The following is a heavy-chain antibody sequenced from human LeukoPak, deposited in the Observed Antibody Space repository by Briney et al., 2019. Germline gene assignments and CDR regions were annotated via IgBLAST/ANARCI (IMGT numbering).Heavy chain of an antibody. D-gene: IGHD5-12*01. Sequence: GGSLRLSCAGSDFTFSTYWMHWVRQAPGKGLVWVSRISTDGISRTYADSVKGRFTISRGNARNTLFLQMDSLRAEDTAVYYCVRGTSRENGYGGDDPYWGQGTLVIVSS. J-gene: IGHJ4*02. CDR2: ISTDGISR. V-gene: IGHV3-74*01. CDR3: VRGTSRENGYGGDDPY. CDR1: DFTFSTYW.